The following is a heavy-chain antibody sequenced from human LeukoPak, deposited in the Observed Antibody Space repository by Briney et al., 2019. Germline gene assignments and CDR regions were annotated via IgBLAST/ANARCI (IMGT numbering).Heavy chain of an antibody. CDR2: ISYDGSNK. D-gene: IGHD5-24*01. Sequence: GGSLRLSCAASGFTFSSYAMHWVRQAPGKGLEWVAVISYDGSNKYYADSVKGRFTISRDNSKNTLYLQMNRLRAEDTAVYYCARDRKGMATRHYYFDYWGQGTLVTVSS. V-gene: IGHV3-30-3*01. J-gene: IGHJ4*02. CDR3: ARDRKGMATRHYYFDY. CDR1: GFTFSSYA.